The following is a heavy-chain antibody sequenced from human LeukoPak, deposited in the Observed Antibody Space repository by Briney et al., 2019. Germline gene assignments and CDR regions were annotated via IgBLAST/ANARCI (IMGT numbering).Heavy chain of an antibody. CDR2: ISYDENIK. Sequence: GRSLRLSCAASGFTFSSYAMHWVRQAPGKGLEWVAAISYDENIKNYADSVKGRFTISRDNSKNTLYLQINSLRAEDTAVYYCASGEWLARLFDYWGQGTLVTVSS. D-gene: IGHD6-19*01. V-gene: IGHV3-30*14. J-gene: IGHJ4*02. CDR1: GFTFSSYA. CDR3: ASGEWLARLFDY.